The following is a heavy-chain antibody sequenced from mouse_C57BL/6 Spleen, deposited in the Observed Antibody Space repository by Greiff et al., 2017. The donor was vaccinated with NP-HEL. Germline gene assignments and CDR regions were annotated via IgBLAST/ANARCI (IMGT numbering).Heavy chain of an antibody. CDR2: IDPSDSET. V-gene: IGHV1-52*01. D-gene: IGHD2-3*01. CDR3: ARLDEGYYGGAMDY. J-gene: IGHJ4*01. CDR1: GYTFTSYW. Sequence: VQLQQPGAELVRPGSSVKLSCKASGYTFTSYWMHWVKQRPIQGLEWIGNIDPSDSETHYNQKFKDKATLTVDKSSSTAYMQLSSLTSEDSAVYYCARLDEGYYGGAMDYWGQGTSVTVSS.